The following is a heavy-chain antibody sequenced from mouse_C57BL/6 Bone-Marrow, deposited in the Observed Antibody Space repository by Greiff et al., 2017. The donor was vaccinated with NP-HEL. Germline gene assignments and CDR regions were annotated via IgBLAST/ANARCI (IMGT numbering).Heavy chain of an antibody. CDR3: ARWGRYGSSPYYFDY. V-gene: IGHV1-61*01. D-gene: IGHD1-1*01. J-gene: IGHJ2*01. CDR2: IYPSDSET. Sequence: QVQLQQPGAELVRPGSSVKLSCKASGYTFTSYWMDWVKQRPGQGLEWIGNIYPSDSETHYNQQFKDKATLTVDKASSTAYMQLSSLTSEDSAVYYCARWGRYGSSPYYFDYWGQGTTLTVSS. CDR1: GYTFTSYW.